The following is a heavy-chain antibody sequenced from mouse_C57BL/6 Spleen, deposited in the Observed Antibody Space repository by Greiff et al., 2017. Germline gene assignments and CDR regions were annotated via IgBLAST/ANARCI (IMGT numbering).Heavy chain of an antibody. D-gene: IGHD1-1*01. J-gene: IGHJ2*01. CDR3: ARPIYYYGSSYQETYYFDY. Sequence: VQLQQSGPELVKPGASVKIPCKASGYTVTDYNMDWVKQSHGKSLEWIGDINPNNGGTIYNQKFKGKATLTVDKSSSTAYMELRSLTSEDTAVYYCARPIYYYGSSYQETYYFDYWGQGTTLTVSS. CDR1: GYTVTDYN. V-gene: IGHV1-18*01. CDR2: INPNNGGT.